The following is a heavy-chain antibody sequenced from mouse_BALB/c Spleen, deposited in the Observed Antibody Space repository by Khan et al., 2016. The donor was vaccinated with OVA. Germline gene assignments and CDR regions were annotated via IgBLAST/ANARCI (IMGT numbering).Heavy chain of an antibody. V-gene: IGHV1S136*01. J-gene: IGHJ3*01. D-gene: IGHD3-1*01. CDR1: GYTFTSYD. Sequence: VRLQQSGPELVKPGASVKMSCKASGYTFTSYDMYWVKQKPGQGLEWIGYINPYNDYTKFNEKFKGKATLTSDKSSSTAYLQLSSLTSEDSAVYYCAGGVLGLQTWFAYWGEGTLVTVSA. CDR2: INPYNDYT. CDR3: AGGVLGLQTWFAY.